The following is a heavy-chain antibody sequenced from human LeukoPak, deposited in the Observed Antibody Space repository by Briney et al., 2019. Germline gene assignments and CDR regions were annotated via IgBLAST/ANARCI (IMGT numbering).Heavy chain of an antibody. CDR2: INNDGSST. V-gene: IGHV3-74*01. Sequence: PGGSLRLSCAASGFTFSTYWMHWVRQAPGKGLVWVSRINNDGSSTSYADSVKGRFTISRDNAKNTLYLQMNSLRAEDTAVYYYARPQAPYSSRSTFDYWGQGALVTVSS. D-gene: IGHD6-13*01. CDR3: ARPQAPYSSRSTFDY. CDR1: GFTFSTYW. J-gene: IGHJ4*02.